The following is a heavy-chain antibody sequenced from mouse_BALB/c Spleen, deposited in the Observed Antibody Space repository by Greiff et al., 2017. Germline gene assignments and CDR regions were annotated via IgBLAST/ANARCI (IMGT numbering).Heavy chain of an antibody. D-gene: IGHD1-2*01. CDR3: ARGYGYNFDV. CDR2: ISSGSSTI. J-gene: IGHJ1*01. CDR1: GFTFSSFG. Sequence: EVQRVESGGGLVQPGGSRKLSCAASGFTFSSFGMHWVRQAPEKGLEWVAYISSGSSTIYYADTVKGRFTISRDNPQNTLFLQMTSLRSEDTAMFYCARGYGYNFDVWGAGTTVTVSS. V-gene: IGHV5-17*02.